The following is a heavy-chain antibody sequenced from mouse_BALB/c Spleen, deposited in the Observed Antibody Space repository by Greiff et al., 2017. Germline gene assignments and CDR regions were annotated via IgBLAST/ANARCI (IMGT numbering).Heavy chain of an antibody. CDR1: GYTFTSYW. Sequence: VQLQQPGAELVKPGAPVKLSCKASGYTFTSYWMNWVQQRPGRGLEWIGRIDPSDSETHYNQKFKDKATLTVDKSSSTAYIQLSSLTSEDSAVYYCAILDAMDYWGQGTSVTVSS. CDR2: IDPSDSET. J-gene: IGHJ4*01. CDR3: AILDAMDY. V-gene: IGHV1-74*01.